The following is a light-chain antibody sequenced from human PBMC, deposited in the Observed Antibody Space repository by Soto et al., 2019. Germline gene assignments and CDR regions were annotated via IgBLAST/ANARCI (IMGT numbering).Light chain of an antibody. J-gene: IGKJ1*01. Sequence: DIQMTQSPSTLSASVGDRVTITCRASQSITSWMAWYQQKPGKAPKLLIYDASNLESGVPSRFSGSGSGTEFTLTISSPQPDDFATYYCQQYDSYPLTFGQGTRVEIK. CDR2: DAS. CDR3: QQYDSYPLT. CDR1: QSITSW. V-gene: IGKV1-5*01.